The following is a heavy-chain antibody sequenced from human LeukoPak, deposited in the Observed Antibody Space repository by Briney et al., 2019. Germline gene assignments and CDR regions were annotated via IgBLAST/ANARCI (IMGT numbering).Heavy chain of an antibody. D-gene: IGHD5-12*01. J-gene: IGHJ3*01. Sequence: PGGSLRLSCAASGFMFRDAAMTWVRQAPGKGLEWVSLIASSGLNTYYADSVRGRLTISRDNSKNTLSLQMNSLRVEDTAIYYCARDIELSTWGLGTLVTVSS. CDR3: ARDIELST. CDR1: GFMFRDAA. CDR2: IASSGLNT. V-gene: IGHV3-23*01.